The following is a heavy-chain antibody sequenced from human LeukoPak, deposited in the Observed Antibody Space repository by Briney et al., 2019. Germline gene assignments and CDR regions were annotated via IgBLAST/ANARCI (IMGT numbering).Heavy chain of an antibody. CDR2: ISSSGSTI. CDR1: GFTFSDYY. D-gene: IGHD4-17*01. J-gene: IGHJ6*03. Sequence: GGSLRLSCPAAGFTFSDYYMSWIRQAPGKGLEWVSYISSSGSTIYYADSVKGRFTISRDNAKNSLYLQMNSLRAEDTAVYYCAREYGDSRGPYYYYYMDVWGKGTTVTISS. V-gene: IGHV3-11*01. CDR3: AREYGDSRGPYYYYYMDV.